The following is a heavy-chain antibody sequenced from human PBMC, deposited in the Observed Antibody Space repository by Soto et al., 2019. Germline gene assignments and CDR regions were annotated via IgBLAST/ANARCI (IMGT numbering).Heavy chain of an antibody. Sequence: SVKVSCKASGGTFSSYPISWVRQAPGQGLEWMGRIIPILDITDYAQRFQGRVTITADKSTSTAYMELSSLSSDDTAVYYCATVYYDSSGYSGPFDAFDIWGQGTMVTVSS. CDR1: GGTFSSYP. CDR3: ATVYYDSSGYSGPFDAFDI. D-gene: IGHD3-22*01. CDR2: IIPILDIT. J-gene: IGHJ3*02. V-gene: IGHV1-69*04.